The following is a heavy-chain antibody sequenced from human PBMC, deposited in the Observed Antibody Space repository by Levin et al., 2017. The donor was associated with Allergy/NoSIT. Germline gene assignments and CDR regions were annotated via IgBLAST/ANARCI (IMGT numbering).Heavy chain of an antibody. Sequence: GESLKISCQASGYSFTSFWFGWVRQRPEKGLEWMGLIFPSDSDTRVSPSFQGQIIMSVDKSISTAYLPWSSLKASDSAMYYCARRDSDGSNSFDYWGQGTLVTVST. CDR3: ARRDSDGSNSFDY. CDR2: IFPSDSDT. CDR1: GYSFTSFW. D-gene: IGHD2-21*01. V-gene: IGHV5-51*01. J-gene: IGHJ4*02.